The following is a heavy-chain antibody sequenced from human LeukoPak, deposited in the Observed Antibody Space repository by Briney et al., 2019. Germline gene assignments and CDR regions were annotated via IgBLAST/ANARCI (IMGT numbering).Heavy chain of an antibody. V-gene: IGHV4-59*01. CDR1: GGSISSYY. Sequence: SETLSLTCTVSGGSISSYYWSWIRQPPGKGLEWIGNIYDSGSTNYNPSLKSRVTISVDTSKNQCSLKLSSVTAADTAVHYCARQSISGSSLSYFDYWGQGTLVNVSS. D-gene: IGHD3-22*01. CDR3: ARQSISGSSLSYFDY. CDR2: IYDSGST. J-gene: IGHJ4*02.